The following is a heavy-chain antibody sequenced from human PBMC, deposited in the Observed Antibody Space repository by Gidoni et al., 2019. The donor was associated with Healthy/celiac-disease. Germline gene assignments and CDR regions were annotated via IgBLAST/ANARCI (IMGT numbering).Heavy chain of an antibody. Sequence: EVQLLESGGGLVQPGGSLRPSCAAPGFTFSRYAMRGVRQAPGTGLEWVSDISGSGGSTYYADSVKGRFTISRDNSKNTLYLQMNSLRAEDTAVYYCAKLWTSCYEGCFDYWGQGTLVTVSS. CDR2: ISGSGGST. CDR3: AKLWTSCYEGCFDY. J-gene: IGHJ4*02. CDR1: GFTFSRYA. V-gene: IGHV3-23*01. D-gene: IGHD2-2*01.